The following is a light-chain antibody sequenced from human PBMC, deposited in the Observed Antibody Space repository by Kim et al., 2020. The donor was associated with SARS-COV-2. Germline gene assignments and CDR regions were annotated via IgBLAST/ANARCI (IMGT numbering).Light chain of an antibody. CDR3: QQYNNWPYT. Sequence: PGGRATLSCRASQSVSSNLAWYQQKPGQAPRLLIYGVSTRATGIPARFSGRGSGTEFTLTISSLQSEDFSVYYCQQYNNWPYTFGQGTKVEI. CDR1: QSVSSN. J-gene: IGKJ2*01. CDR2: GVS. V-gene: IGKV3-15*01.